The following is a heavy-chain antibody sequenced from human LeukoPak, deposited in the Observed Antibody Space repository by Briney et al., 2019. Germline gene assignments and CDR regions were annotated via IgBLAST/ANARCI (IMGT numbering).Heavy chain of an antibody. CDR1: GFTFSSYA. D-gene: IGHD1-14*01. CDR3: ARGDTGHFDY. CDR2: ISYDGSNK. V-gene: IGHV3-30*04. J-gene: IGHJ4*02. Sequence: PGGSLRLSCAASGFTFSSYAMHWVRQAPGKGLEWVAVISYDGSNKYYADSVKGRFTISGDNSKNTLYLQMNSLRAEDTAVYYCARGDTGHFDYWGQGTLVTVSS.